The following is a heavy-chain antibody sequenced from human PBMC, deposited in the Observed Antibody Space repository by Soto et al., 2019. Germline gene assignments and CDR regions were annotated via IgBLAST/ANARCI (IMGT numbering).Heavy chain of an antibody. V-gene: IGHV1-69*02. Sequence: SVKVSCKASGGTFSSYTISWVRQAPGQGLEWMGRIIPILGIANYAQKFQGRVTITADKSTSTAYMELSSLRSEDTAVYYCARAGYSSEGILGYWGQGTLVTVSS. CDR1: GGTFSSYT. CDR2: IIPILGIA. J-gene: IGHJ4*02. D-gene: IGHD6-19*01. CDR3: ARAGYSSEGILGY.